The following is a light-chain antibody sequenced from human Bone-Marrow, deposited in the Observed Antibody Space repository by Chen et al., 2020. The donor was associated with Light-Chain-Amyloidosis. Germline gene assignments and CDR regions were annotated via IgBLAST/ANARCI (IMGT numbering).Light chain of an antibody. J-gene: IGLJ1*01. CDR1: SCDVGGDNH. Sequence: QSALPQPASVSGSPGQSITTSCTGNSCDVGGDNHVSWYQQHPDTAHKLMIYEVTNRPSWVPARFSGSKSDNTASLTISGLQTEDEADYFCSSYPITNTLVFGSGTRVTVL. CDR3: SSYPITNTLV. CDR2: EVT. V-gene: IGLV2-14*01.